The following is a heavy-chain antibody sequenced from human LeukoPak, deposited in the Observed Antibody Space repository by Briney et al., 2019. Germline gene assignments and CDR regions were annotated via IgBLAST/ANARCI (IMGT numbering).Heavy chain of an antibody. Sequence: ASVKVSCKASGYTFTGYYMHWVRQAPGQGLEWMGWINPNSGGTNYAQKFQGRVTMTRDTSISTAYMELSRLRSDDTAVYYCARGYVLGCYYLLPVNYWGQGTLVTVSS. D-gene: IGHD1-26*01. V-gene: IGHV1-2*02. CDR1: GYTFTGYY. CDR3: ARGYVLGCYYLLPVNY. CDR2: INPNSGGT. J-gene: IGHJ4*02.